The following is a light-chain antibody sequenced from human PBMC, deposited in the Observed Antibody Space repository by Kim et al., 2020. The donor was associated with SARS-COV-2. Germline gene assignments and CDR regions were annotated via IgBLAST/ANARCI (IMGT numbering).Light chain of an antibody. Sequence: EIVMTQSPATLSVSPGERATLSCRASQSVSSDLAWYQQKPGQAPRLLIYGASTRATGIPARFSGSGSGTEFTLTISSLQSEDFALYYCQQYKNSPLTFGGGTKLEIK. J-gene: IGKJ4*01. CDR2: GAS. CDR1: QSVSSD. CDR3: QQYKNSPLT. V-gene: IGKV3-15*01.